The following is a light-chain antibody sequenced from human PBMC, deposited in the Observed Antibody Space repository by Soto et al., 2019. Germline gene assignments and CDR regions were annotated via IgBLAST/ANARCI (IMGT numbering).Light chain of an antibody. V-gene: IGKV3-11*01. CDR3: QQRSNWSLFT. CDR1: QSVSSY. Sequence: EIVLTQSPATLSLSPGERATLSCRASQSVSSYLAWYQQKPGQAPRLLIYDASNRATGIPARFSGSGSGTDFTLTISRLEPEDFAVYYCQQRSNWSLFTFGPGTKVDIK. J-gene: IGKJ3*01. CDR2: DAS.